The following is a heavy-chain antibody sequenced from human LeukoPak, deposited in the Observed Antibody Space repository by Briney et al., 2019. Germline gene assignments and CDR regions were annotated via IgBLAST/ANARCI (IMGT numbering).Heavy chain of an antibody. CDR1: AFTFSSSN. J-gene: IGHJ4*02. Sequence: GGSLRLSCAASAFTFSSSNMTWVRQAPGKGLEWVANIKQDGSEKYYVDSVKGRFTISRDNAKNSLYLQMNSLRAEDTAVYYCARGSPYFYGTDLDYWGQGTLVTVSS. CDR2: IKQDGSEK. D-gene: IGHD3-10*01. V-gene: IGHV3-7*01. CDR3: ARGSPYFYGTDLDY.